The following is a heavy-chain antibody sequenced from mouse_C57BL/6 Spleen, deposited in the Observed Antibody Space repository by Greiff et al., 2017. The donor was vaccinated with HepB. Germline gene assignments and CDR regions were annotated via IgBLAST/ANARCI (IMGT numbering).Heavy chain of an antibody. J-gene: IGHJ4*01. D-gene: IGHD1-1*01. CDR2: IYPGSGST. Sequence: QVQLQQPGAELVKPGASVKMSCKASGYTFTSYWITWVKQRPGQGLEWIGDIYPGSGSTNYNEKFKSKATLTVDTSSSTAYMQLSSLTSEDSAVYYCARGSYGSFYAMDYWGQGTSVTVSS. V-gene: IGHV1-55*01. CDR3: ARGSYGSFYAMDY. CDR1: GYTFTSYW.